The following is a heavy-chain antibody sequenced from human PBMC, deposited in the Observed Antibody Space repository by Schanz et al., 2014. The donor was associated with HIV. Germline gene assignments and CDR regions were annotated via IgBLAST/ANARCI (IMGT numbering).Heavy chain of an antibody. V-gene: IGHV3-30*04. CDR2: ISYDARNK. CDR3: AKVTPLRCLDY. Sequence: QVQLVESGGGVVQPGKSLRLSCAASEFTFSSYAVHWVRQAPGKGLHWVAVISYDARNKYYADSVKGRFTISRDNSRNTLYLQMNSLRAEDTAVYYCAKVTPLRCLDYWGQGTLVTVSS. J-gene: IGHJ4*02. CDR1: EFTFSSYA. D-gene: IGHD4-17*01.